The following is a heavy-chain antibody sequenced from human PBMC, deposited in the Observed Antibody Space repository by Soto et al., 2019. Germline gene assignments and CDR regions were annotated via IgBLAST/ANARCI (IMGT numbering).Heavy chain of an antibody. Sequence: PVGSLRLSCAASGFTFSSYWMSWVRQAPGKGLEWVANIKQDGSEKYYVDSVKGRFTISRDNAKNSLYLQMNSLRAEDTAVYYCARDYQLPAYYYYMDVWGKGTTVTVSS. D-gene: IGHD2-2*01. V-gene: IGHV3-7*01. CDR1: GFTFSSYW. CDR2: IKQDGSEK. J-gene: IGHJ6*03. CDR3: ARDYQLPAYYYYMDV.